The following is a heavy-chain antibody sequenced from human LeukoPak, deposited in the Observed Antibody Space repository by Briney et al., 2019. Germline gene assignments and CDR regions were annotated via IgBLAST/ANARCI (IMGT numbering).Heavy chain of an antibody. V-gene: IGHV3-33*01. CDR1: GFTFSSYG. CDR3: ARNGGNYRFDS. D-gene: IGHD4/OR15-4a*01. J-gene: IGHJ4*02. CDR2: IWYDGSNK. Sequence: PGRSLRLSCAVSGFTFSSYGMHWVRQAPGKGLEWLAIIWYDGSNKYYADSVRGRFTISRDNSKNTVYLQMDSLRGEDTAVYYCARNGGNYRFDSWGQGTLVTVS.